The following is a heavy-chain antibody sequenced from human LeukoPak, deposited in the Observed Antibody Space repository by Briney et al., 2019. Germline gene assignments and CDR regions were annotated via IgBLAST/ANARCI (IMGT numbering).Heavy chain of an antibody. CDR2: ISWNSASI. D-gene: IGHD2-15*01. V-gene: IGHV3-9*01. Sequence: PGGSLRLSCAASGFTFHQYAIHWVRQVPGKGLEWVSGISWNSASIGYADSVKGRFTISRDNSKNTLSLQMNSLRAEDTAVYYCAIPEGYCSGGSCPESYYHGMDVWGQGTTVTVSS. CDR3: AIPEGYCSGGSCPESYYHGMDV. CDR1: GFTFHQYA. J-gene: IGHJ6*02.